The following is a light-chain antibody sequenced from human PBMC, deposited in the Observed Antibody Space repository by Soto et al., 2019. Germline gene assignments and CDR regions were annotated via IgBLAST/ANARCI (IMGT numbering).Light chain of an antibody. CDR2: DTS. CDR3: QQRTNWPRSFT. CDR1: QSVSSY. J-gene: IGKJ3*01. Sequence: EIVLTQSPATLSLSPGERATLSGRASQSVSSYLAWYQQKPGQAPRLLIYDTSKRATGIPARFSGSGSGTDFTPTISSLEPEDFAVYYCQQRTNWPRSFTFGPGTKVDIK. V-gene: IGKV3-11*01.